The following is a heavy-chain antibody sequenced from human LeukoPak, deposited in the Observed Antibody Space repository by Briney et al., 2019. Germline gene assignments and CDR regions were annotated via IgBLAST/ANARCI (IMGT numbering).Heavy chain of an antibody. J-gene: IGHJ5*02. Sequence: SETLPLTCTVSGYSITSGYYWGWIRQPPGKGLEWVGNIYHSGSTYYNPSLKSRVTISVDTSKNQFSLKLSSVTAADTAVYYCARDSERSSSWYSLSWFDPWGQGTLVTVSS. CDR3: ARDSERSSSWYSLSWFDP. D-gene: IGHD6-13*01. V-gene: IGHV4-38-2*02. CDR2: IYHSGST. CDR1: GYSITSGYY.